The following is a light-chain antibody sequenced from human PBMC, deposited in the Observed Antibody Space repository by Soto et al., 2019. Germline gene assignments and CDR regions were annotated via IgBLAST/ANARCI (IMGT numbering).Light chain of an antibody. CDR1: QSVSSSY. CDR3: QQRT. V-gene: IGKV3-20*01. Sequence: EIVLTQSPGTLSLSPGERATLSCRASQSVSSSYLAWYQQKPGQAPRLLIYGASSRATGIPDRFSGSGSGTDFTLTISRLEPGDFAVYYCQQRTFGQGTKVDIK. CDR2: GAS. J-gene: IGKJ1*01.